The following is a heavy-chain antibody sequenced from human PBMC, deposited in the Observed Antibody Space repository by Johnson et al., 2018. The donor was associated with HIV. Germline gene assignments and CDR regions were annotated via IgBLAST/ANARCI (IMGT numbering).Heavy chain of an antibody. CDR3: ARARTVVIARPDAFDI. J-gene: IGHJ3*02. Sequence: QVQLVESGGGVVQPGRSLRLSCAASAFTFSRYGMHWVRQAPGMGLEWVAFIRYDGSNKYYADSVQGRFTISRDNSKNTLYLQMNSLRAEDTAVYYCARARTVVIARPDAFDIWGQGTMVTVSS. CDR2: IRYDGSNK. V-gene: IGHV3-30*02. D-gene: IGHD2-21*01. CDR1: AFTFSRYG.